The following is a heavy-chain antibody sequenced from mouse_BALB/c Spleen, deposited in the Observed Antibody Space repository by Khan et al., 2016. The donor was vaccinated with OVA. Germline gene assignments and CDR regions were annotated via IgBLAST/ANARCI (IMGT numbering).Heavy chain of an antibody. CDR2: TNPTNGRT. Sequence: VQPQQSGAELVKAGASVKMSCKASGYTFTSYWMHWVKQRLGQGLEWFAETNPTNGRTYYNEKFKSKAKLTVDKSSSTAYMLLSGPTFEDSAVYYCARIKKIVATYFDYWGQGTTLTVPS. V-gene: IGHV1S81*02. D-gene: IGHD1-1*01. CDR3: ARIKKIVATYFDY. CDR1: GYTFTSYW. J-gene: IGHJ2*01.